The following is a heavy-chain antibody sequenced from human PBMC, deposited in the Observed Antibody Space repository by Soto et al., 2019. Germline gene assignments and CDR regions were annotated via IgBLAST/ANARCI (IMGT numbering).Heavy chain of an antibody. V-gene: IGHV3-9*01. CDR2: INWNGERE. D-gene: IGHD3-16*01. CDR3: AKAGCSGTNCQFWALES. Sequence: EVQLVESGGGPVPPGKSLRLSCAASGFIFGDYAMHWVRQVPGKGLEWVSYINWNGEREDYADPVKGRFTISRDNAKKSLPLHLNNWKPDDRAVYYWAKAGCSGTNCQFWALESWAQGTLVTVSS. CDR1: GFIFGDYA. J-gene: IGHJ4*02.